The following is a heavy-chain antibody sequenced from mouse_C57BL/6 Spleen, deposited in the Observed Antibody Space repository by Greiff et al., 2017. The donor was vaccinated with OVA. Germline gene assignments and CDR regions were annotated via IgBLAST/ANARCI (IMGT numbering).Heavy chain of an antibody. V-gene: IGHV1-26*01. J-gene: IGHJ2*01. D-gene: IGHD3-3*01. CDR2: INPNNGGT. Sequence: VQLQQSGPELVKPGASVKISCKASGYTFTDYYMNWVKQSHGKSLEWIGDINPNNGGTSYNQKFKGKATLTVDKSSSTAYMELRRLTSEDSAVYYCAEGQYYFDYWGQGTTLTVSS. CDR3: AEGQYYFDY. CDR1: GYTFTDYY.